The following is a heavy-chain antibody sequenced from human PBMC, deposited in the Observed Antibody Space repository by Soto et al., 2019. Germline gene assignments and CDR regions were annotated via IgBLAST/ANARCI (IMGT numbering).Heavy chain of an antibody. J-gene: IGHJ3*02. CDR1: GGTFSSYA. CDR3: ARGLYGDYDRGGAFDI. Sequence: ASVKVSCKASGGTFSSYAISWVRQAPGQGLEWMGRIIPIFGTANYAQKFQGRVTITADESTSTAYMELSSLRSEDTAVYYCARGLYGDYDRGGAFDIWGQGTMVTVSS. V-gene: IGHV1-69*13. D-gene: IGHD4-17*01. CDR2: IIPIFGTA.